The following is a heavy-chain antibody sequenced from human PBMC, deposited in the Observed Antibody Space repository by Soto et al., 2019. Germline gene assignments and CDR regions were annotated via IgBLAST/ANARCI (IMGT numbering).Heavy chain of an antibody. CDR2: ISGSGGST. CDR3: ATFQPPVAGSYYYYGMDV. V-gene: IGHV3-23*01. J-gene: IGHJ6*02. Sequence: GGSLRLSCAASGFTFSSYAMSWVRQAPGKGLEWVSAISGSGGSTYYADSVKGRFTISRDNSKNTLYLQMNSLRAEDTAVYYCATFQPPVAGSYYYYGMDVWGQGTPVTVSS. D-gene: IGHD6-19*01. CDR1: GFTFSSYA.